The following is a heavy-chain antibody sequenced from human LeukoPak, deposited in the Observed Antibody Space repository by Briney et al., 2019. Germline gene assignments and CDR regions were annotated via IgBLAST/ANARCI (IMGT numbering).Heavy chain of an antibody. CDR2: IKQDGSEK. D-gene: IGHD3-22*01. J-gene: IGHJ4*02. CDR1: GFTFSSYW. CDR3: ARAGYYYDSSGDY. Sequence: LTGGSLRLSCAASGFTFSSYWVSWVRQAPGKGLEWVANIKQDGSEKYYVDSVKGRFTISRDNAKNSLYLQMDSLRAEDTAVYYCARAGYYYDSSGDYWGQGTLVTVSS. V-gene: IGHV3-7*02.